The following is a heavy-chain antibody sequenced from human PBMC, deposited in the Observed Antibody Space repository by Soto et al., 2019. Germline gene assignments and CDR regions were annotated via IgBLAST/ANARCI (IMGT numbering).Heavy chain of an antibody. CDR3: ASRPHDLGAFDI. D-gene: IGHD7-27*01. V-gene: IGHV4-30-4*01. Sequence: SETLSLTCTVSGGSISSGDYYWSWIRQPPGEGLEWIGYIYYSGSTDYNPSLKSRITISVDTSKNQFSLKLSSLTAADTAVYYCASRPHDLGAFDIWGQGTMVTVSS. J-gene: IGHJ3*02. CDR2: IYYSGST. CDR1: GGSISSGDYY.